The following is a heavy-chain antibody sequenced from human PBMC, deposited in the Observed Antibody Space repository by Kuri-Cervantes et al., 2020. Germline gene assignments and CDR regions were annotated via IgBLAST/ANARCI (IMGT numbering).Heavy chain of an antibody. J-gene: IGHJ5*02. CDR2: IIPIFGTA. CDR1: GYTFTSYA. Sequence: SVKVSCKASGYTFTSYAISWVRQAPGQGLEWMGGIIPIFGTANYAQKLQGRVTMTTDTSTSTAYMELRSLRSDDTAVYYCARQTRIAAAGPVNWFDPWGQGTLVTVSS. CDR3: ARQTRIAAAGPVNWFDP. D-gene: IGHD6-13*01. V-gene: IGHV1-69*05.